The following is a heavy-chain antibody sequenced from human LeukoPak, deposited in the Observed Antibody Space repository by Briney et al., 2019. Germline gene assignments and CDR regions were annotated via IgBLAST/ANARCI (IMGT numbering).Heavy chain of an antibody. CDR3: ARWYYYDSSGYYDY. CDR2: IWYDGSNK. D-gene: IGHD3-22*01. CDR1: GFTFSSYG. V-gene: IGHV3-33*01. Sequence: PGRSLRLSCAASGFTFSSYGMHWVRQAPGKGLEWVAVIWYDGSNKYYADSVKGRFTISRDNSKNTLYLQMNSLRAEDTAVYYCARWYYYDSSGYYDYWGQGTLVTVFS. J-gene: IGHJ4*02.